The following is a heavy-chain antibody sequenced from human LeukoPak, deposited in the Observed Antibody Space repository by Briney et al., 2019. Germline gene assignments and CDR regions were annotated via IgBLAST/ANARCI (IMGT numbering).Heavy chain of an antibody. J-gene: IGHJ5*02. CDR3: AREVGRYSGPGWFDP. CDR2: IIPIFGTA. V-gene: IGHV1-69*13. Sequence: SVTVSCKASGYTFTSYAMHWVRQAPGQRLEWMGGIIPIFGTANYAQKFQGRVTITADESTSTAYMELSSLRSEDTAVYYCAREVGRYSGPGWFDPWGQGTLVTVSS. D-gene: IGHD5-12*01. CDR1: GYTFTSYA.